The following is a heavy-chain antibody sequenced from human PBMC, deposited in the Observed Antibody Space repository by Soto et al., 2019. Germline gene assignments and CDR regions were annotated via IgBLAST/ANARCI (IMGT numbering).Heavy chain of an antibody. Sequence: SETLSLTCTVSGGSISSSSYYWGWIRQPPGKGLEWIGNIYYSGSTYYNPSLKSRVTISVDTSKNQFSLKLSSVTAADTAVYYCARIGGGTGYDKTDYWGQGTLVTVSS. J-gene: IGHJ4*02. CDR1: GGSISSSSYY. CDR3: ARIGGGTGYDKTDY. CDR2: IYYSGST. V-gene: IGHV4-39*01. D-gene: IGHD3-9*01.